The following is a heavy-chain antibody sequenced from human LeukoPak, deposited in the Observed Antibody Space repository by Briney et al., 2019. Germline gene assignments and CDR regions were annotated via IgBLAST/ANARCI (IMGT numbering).Heavy chain of an antibody. CDR1: GGTFSSYA. V-gene: IGHV1-69*05. CDR3: ARSGVAARPYYYYMDV. D-gene: IGHD6-6*01. J-gene: IGHJ6*03. CDR2: IIPIFGTA. Sequence: ASVKVSCKASGGTFSSYAISWVRQAPGQGLEWMGGIIPIFGTANYAQKFQGRVTITTDESTSTAYMELSSLRSEDTDVYYCARSGVAARPYYYYMDVWGKGTTVTVSS.